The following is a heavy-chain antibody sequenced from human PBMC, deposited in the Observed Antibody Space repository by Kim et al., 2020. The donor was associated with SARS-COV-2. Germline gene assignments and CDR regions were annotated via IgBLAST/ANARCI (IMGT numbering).Heavy chain of an antibody. V-gene: IGHV3-30*18. CDR3: AKGFIRYFDWLFPDYYYYGMDV. CDR1: GFTFSSYG. Sequence: GGSLRLSCAASGFTFSSYGMHWVRQAPGKGLEWVAVISYDGSNKYYADSVKGRFTISRDNSKNTLYLQMNSLRAEDTAVYYCAKGFIRYFDWLFPDYYYYGMDVWGQGTTVTVSS. CDR2: ISYDGSNK. D-gene: IGHD3-9*01. J-gene: IGHJ6*02.